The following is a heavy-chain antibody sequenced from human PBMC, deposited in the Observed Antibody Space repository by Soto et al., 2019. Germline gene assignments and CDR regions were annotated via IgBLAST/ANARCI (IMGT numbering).Heavy chain of an antibody. V-gene: IGHV3-11*01. D-gene: IGHD6-13*01. CDR3: ARVGSSSWYYGNGTDP. Sequence: QVQLVESGGGLVKPEGSLSLSGAASDFTFSDYYMNRIRQAPGTGLEWVSNINSSGGTIYYADSAKARFTISRDNAKNTLYLQMNSLRAEDTAVYYCARVGSSSWYYGNGTDPWGQGTLVTVSS. CDR2: INSSGGTI. CDR1: DFTFSDYY. J-gene: IGHJ5*02.